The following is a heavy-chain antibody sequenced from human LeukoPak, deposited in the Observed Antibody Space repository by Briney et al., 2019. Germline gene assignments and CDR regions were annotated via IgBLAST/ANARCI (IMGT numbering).Heavy chain of an antibody. CDR1: GGSISSGSSY. CDR2: IYTSGIT. D-gene: IGHD1-7*01. CDR3: ARINWNYGGWFDP. V-gene: IGHV4-61*02. Sequence: PSQTLSLTCSVSGGSISSGSSYWRWIRQPAGKGLEWIGRIYTSGITNYNPSLKSRVTISVDTSKNQFSLKLSSVTAADTAVYYCARINWNYGGWFDPWGQGTLVTVSS. J-gene: IGHJ5*02.